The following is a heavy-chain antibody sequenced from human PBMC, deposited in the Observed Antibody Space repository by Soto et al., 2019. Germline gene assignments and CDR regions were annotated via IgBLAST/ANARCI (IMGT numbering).Heavy chain of an antibody. CDR2: ISGSGGST. V-gene: IGHV3-23*01. CDR3: ARRITMIVVDYYFDY. D-gene: IGHD3-22*01. Sequence: GGSLRLSCAASGFTFSSYAMSWVRQAPGKGLEWVSAISGSGGSTYYADSVKGRFTISRDNSKNTLYLQMNSLRAEDTAVYYCARRITMIVVDYYFDYWGQGTLVTVSS. CDR1: GFTFSSYA. J-gene: IGHJ4*02.